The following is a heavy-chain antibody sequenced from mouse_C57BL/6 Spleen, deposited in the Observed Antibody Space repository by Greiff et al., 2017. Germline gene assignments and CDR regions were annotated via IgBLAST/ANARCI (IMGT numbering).Heavy chain of an antibody. Sequence: QVQLQQSGAELVKPGASVKISCKASGYAFSSYWMNWVKQRPGKGLEWIGQIYPGAGDTNYNGKFKGKATLTADKSSSTAYMQLSSLTSEDSAVYFCAIWDERGYFDVWGTGTTVTVSS. CDR1: GYAFSSYW. J-gene: IGHJ1*03. CDR2: IYPGAGDT. V-gene: IGHV1-80*01. D-gene: IGHD4-1*01. CDR3: AIWDERGYFDV.